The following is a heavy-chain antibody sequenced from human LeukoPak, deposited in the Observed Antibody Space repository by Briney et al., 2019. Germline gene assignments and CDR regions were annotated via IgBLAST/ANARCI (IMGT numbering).Heavy chain of an antibody. D-gene: IGHD3-10*01. V-gene: IGHV1-69*04. CDR2: IIPILGIA. CDR1: GGTFSSYA. J-gene: IGHJ4*02. Sequence: SVKVCCKASGGTFSSYAISWVRQAPGQGLEWMGRIIPILGIANYAQKFQGRVTITADESTSTAYMELSSLRSEDTAVYYCARVSDYYGSGYYFDYWGQGTLVTVSS. CDR3: ARVSDYYGSGYYFDY.